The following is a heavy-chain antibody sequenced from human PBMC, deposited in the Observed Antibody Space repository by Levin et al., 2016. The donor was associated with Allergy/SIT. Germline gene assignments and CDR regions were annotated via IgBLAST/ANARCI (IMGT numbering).Heavy chain of an antibody. D-gene: IGHD3-10*01. Sequence: WIRQPPGKGLEWVSYISSSSSTIYYADSVKGRFTISRDNAKNSLYLQMNSLRAEDTAVYYCARDRGHLQWGYWGQGTLVTVSS. J-gene: IGHJ4*02. V-gene: IGHV3-48*01. CDR3: ARDRGHLQWGY. CDR2: ISSSSSTI.